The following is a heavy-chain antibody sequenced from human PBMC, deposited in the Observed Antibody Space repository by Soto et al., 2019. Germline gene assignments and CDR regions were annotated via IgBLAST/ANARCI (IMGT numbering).Heavy chain of an antibody. V-gene: IGHV1-2*04. CDR2: INPNSGGT. CDR1: GYTFTGYY. CDR3: ARAESIAARPTQPLKMEYYYYYGMDV. Sequence: ASVKVSCKASGYTFTGYYMHWVRQAPGQGLEWMGWINPNSGGTNYAQKVQGWVTMTRDTSISTAYMELSRLRSDDTAVYYCARAESIAARPTQPLKMEYYYYYGMDVWGQGTTVTVSS. J-gene: IGHJ6*02. D-gene: IGHD6-6*01.